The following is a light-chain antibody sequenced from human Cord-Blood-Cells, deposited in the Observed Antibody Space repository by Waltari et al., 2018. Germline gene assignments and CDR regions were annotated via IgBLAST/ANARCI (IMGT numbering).Light chain of an antibody. V-gene: IGLV3-1*01. CDR2: QDS. J-gene: IGLJ2*01. CDR3: QAWDSSTFVV. CDR1: KWGDKY. Sequence: SYELTQPPSVSVSPGQTASITCSGDKWGDKYACWYQQKPGQSPVLVIYQDSKRPSGIPERFSGSNSGNPATLTISGTQAMDEADYYCQAWDSSTFVVFGGGTKLTVL.